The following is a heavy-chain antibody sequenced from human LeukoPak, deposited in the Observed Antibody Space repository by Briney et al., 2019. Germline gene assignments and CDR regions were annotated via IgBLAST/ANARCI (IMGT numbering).Heavy chain of an antibody. CDR1: GGSISSYY. V-gene: IGHV4-59*01. CDR3: ARGGVVVPAAIHRLIAFDI. D-gene: IGHD2-2*02. CDR2: IYYSGGT. Sequence: SETLSLTCTVSGGSISSYYWSWIRQPPGKGLEWIGYIYYSGGTNYNPSLKSRVTISVDTSKNQFSLKLSSVTAADTAVYYCARGGVVVPAAIHRLIAFDIWGQGTMVTVSS. J-gene: IGHJ3*02.